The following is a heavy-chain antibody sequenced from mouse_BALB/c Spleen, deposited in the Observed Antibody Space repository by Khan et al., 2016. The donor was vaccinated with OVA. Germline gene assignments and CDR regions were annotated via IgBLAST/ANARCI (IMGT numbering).Heavy chain of an antibody. CDR2: ISYSGST. Sequence: EVQLQESGPSLVKPSQTLSLTCSVTGDSITSGYWNWIRKFPGNKLEYMGYISYSGSTYYNPSLKSRISITRDTSKNQYYLQLNSVTSEDTATYYCARWNYRYDGYFDYWGQGTTLTGSA. J-gene: IGHJ2*01. CDR3: ARWNYRYDGYFDY. CDR1: GDSITSGY. D-gene: IGHD2-14*01. V-gene: IGHV3-8*02.